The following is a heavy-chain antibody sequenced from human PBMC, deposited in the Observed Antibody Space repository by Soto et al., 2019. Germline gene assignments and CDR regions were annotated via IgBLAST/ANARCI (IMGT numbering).Heavy chain of an antibody. CDR1: GLTFTSSA. V-gene: IGHV1-58*01. CDR3: AAETYYDFWSGYPNFDY. CDR2: IVVGSGNT. J-gene: IGHJ4*02. D-gene: IGHD3-3*01. Sequence: AXSVEVSFRASGLTFTSSAVQWVRQARGQRLEWIGWIVVGSGNTNYAQKFQERVTITRDMSTSTAYMELSSLRSEDTAVYYCAAETYYDFWSGYPNFDYWGQGTLVTVSS.